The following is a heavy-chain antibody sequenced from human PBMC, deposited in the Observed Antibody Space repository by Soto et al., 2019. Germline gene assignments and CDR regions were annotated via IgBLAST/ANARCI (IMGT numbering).Heavy chain of an antibody. CDR2: IYHSGST. J-gene: IGHJ5*02. Sequence: QLPGSGSRLGEAFKNLSLNCAFLGGPIRRGGYFWSLDRQPPGKGLEWIGYIYHSGSTYYNPSLKSRVTISVDRSKNQFSLKLSSVTAADTAVYYCARVPDRWGQGTLVTVSS. CDR3: ARVPDR. V-gene: IGHV4-30-2*01. D-gene: IGHD2-2*01. CDR1: GGPIRRGGYF.